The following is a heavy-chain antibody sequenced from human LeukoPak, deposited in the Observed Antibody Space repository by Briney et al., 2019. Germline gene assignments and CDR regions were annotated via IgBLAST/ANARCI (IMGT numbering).Heavy chain of an antibody. D-gene: IGHD3-22*01. J-gene: IGHJ4*02. Sequence: SETLSLTCAVSGGSISSDNWWTWLRQPPGKGLEWIGQIYHSGSTNYSPSLKSRVTISVDKSKNNFSLKLSSVTAADTAIYYGARDLVDSGGYYFDYWGQGTLVTVSS. CDR2: IYHSGST. CDR1: GGSISSDNW. CDR3: ARDLVDSGGYYFDY. V-gene: IGHV4-4*02.